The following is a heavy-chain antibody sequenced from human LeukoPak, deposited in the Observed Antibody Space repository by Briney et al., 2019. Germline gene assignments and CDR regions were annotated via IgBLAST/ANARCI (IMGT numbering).Heavy chain of an antibody. J-gene: IGHJ6*02. CDR2: IKSKTDGGTT. CDR3: TTPDVRQWPYGGDV. Sequence: GGSLRLSCAASGFTFSNAWMSWVRQAPGKGLEWVGRIKSKTDGGTTDYAAPVKGRFTISRDDSKNTLYLQMNSLKTEDTAVYYCTTPDVRQWPYGGDVWGQGTTVTVSS. CDR1: GFTFSNAW. D-gene: IGHD6-19*01. V-gene: IGHV3-15*01.